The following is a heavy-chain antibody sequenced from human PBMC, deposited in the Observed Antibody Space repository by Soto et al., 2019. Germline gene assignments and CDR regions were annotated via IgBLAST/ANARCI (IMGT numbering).Heavy chain of an antibody. CDR1: GFTFSSYG. CDR3: ARHKDSSGWYGAFDI. D-gene: IGHD6-19*01. Sequence: QVQLVESGGGVVQPGRSLRLSCAASGFTFSSYGMHWVRQAPGKGLEWVAVIWYDGSNKYYADSVKGRFTISRDNSKNTLYLKKNSLGDEETAVYYAARHKDSSGWYGAFDIWGQGTMVTVSS. CDR2: IWYDGSNK. J-gene: IGHJ3*02. V-gene: IGHV3-33*01.